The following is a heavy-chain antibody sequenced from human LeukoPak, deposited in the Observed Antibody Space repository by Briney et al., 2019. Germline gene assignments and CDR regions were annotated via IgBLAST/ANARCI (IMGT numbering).Heavy chain of an antibody. V-gene: IGHV3-30*04. CDR1: GFTFSSYA. CDR2: ISYDGSNK. D-gene: IGHD4-17*01. Sequence: PGGSLRLSCAASGFTFSSYAMHWVCQAPGKGLEWVAVISYDGSNKYYADSVKGRFTISRDNSKNTLYLQMNSLRAEDTAVYYCATAFTVTTPVSWYFDLWGRGTLVTVSS. J-gene: IGHJ2*01. CDR3: ATAFTVTTPVSWYFDL.